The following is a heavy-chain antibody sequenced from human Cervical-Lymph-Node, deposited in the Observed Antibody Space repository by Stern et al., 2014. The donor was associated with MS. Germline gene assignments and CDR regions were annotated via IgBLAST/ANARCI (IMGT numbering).Heavy chain of an antibody. D-gene: IGHD4-11*01. J-gene: IGHJ4*02. CDR2: IDDTGRT. CDR3: VRQVTVRSRFDY. V-gene: IGHV4-39*01. Sequence: VPLVESGPGLVKPSETLSRTCTVSGGSISSSYYWGWIRQSSGKGLEWIGSIDDTGRTFYNPSLKSRVTISVYTSNNQFSRKQSSVTAADTAVYYCVRQVTVRSRFDYWGQGTLVTVSS. CDR1: GGSISSSYY.